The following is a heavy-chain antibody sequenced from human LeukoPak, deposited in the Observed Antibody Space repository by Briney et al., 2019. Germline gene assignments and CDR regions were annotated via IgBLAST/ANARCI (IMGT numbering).Heavy chain of an antibody. CDR3: ARSVMTTATIYDY. J-gene: IGHJ4*02. CDR2: ISSSSSYI. CDR1: GFTFSSYS. Sequence: GGSLRLSCAASGFTFSSYSMTWVRQAPGKGLEWVSSISSSSSYIYYADSVKGRFTISRDNAKNSLYLQMNSLRAEDTAVYYCARSVMTTATIYDYWGQGTLVTVSS. V-gene: IGHV3-21*01. D-gene: IGHD4-17*01.